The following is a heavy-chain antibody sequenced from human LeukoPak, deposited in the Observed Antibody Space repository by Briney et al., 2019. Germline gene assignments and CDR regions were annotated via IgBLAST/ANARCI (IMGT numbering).Heavy chain of an antibody. CDR1: GGSMSNYY. CDR2: IYYSGST. V-gene: IGHV4-59*08. CDR3: ARPRSQWLRNDAFDI. Sequence: SETLSLTCTVSGGSMSNYYWTWIRQPPGKGLEWIGYIYYSGSTNYNPSLKSRVTISVGTSKNQFSLKLSSVTAADAAVYYCARPRSQWLRNDAFDIWGQGTMVTVSS. D-gene: IGHD6-19*01. J-gene: IGHJ3*02.